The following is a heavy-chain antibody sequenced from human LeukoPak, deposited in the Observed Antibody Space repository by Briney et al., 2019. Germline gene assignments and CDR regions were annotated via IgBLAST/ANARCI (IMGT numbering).Heavy chain of an antibody. CDR1: GFTFSNYI. D-gene: IGHD6-19*01. CDR3: ATEPGIAVAGSGY. Sequence: SGGSLRLSCAASGFTFSNYIMNWVRQAPGKGLEWLSVLYSDGSIYYADSVKGRFTISRDNSKNTLYLQMNSLRAKDTAVYYCATEPGIAVAGSGYWGQGTLVTVSS. J-gene: IGHJ4*02. V-gene: IGHV3-66*01. CDR2: LYSDGSI.